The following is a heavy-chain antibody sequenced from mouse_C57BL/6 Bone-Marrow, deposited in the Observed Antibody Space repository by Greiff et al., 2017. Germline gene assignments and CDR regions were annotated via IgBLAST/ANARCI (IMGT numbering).Heavy chain of an antibody. CDR1: GFNIKDDY. Sequence: EVNVVESGAELVRPGASVKLSCTASGFNIKDDYMHWVKQRPEQGLEWIGWIDPENGDTEYASKFQGKATITADTSSNTAYLQLSSLASEDTAVYYGTTDGYGPYYFDYWGQGTTLTVSS. CDR2: IDPENGDT. D-gene: IGHD1-2*01. V-gene: IGHV14-4*01. CDR3: TTDGYGPYYFDY. J-gene: IGHJ2*01.